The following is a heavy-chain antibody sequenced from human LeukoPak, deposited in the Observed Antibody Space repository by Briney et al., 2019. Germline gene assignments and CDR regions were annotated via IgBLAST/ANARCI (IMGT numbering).Heavy chain of an antibody. V-gene: IGHV4-31*03. CDR2: VYYSGST. CDR1: GGSISSGDYY. J-gene: IGHJ5*02. D-gene: IGHD6-6*01. Sequence: PSQTLSLTCTVSGGSISSGDYYWSWIRQHPGKGLEWIGYVYYSGSTYYDPSLKSRVTISVDTSKNQLSLKLNSLTAADTAVYYCAREREQLVLWFDPWGQGTLVSVSS. CDR3: AREREQLVLWFDP.